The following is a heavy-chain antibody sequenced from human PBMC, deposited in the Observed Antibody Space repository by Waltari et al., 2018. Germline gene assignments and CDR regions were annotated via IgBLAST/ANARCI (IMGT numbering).Heavy chain of an antibody. J-gene: IGHJ6*03. V-gene: IGHV3-23*04. CDR3: AKDKDSDVSFYYMDV. CDR1: GGTFSNYA. CDR2: ISGGCTGP. Sequence: EVQLVESGGGLVQPGGSLRLSCAASGGTFSNYAMSWVRQAPGKGLEWVAGISGGCTGPYYADAVKGRVTSSRDNSKNTRYLQMDSLRVEDTAGYYCAKDKDSDVSFYYMDVGGKGTTVTVSS. D-gene: IGHD1-26*01.